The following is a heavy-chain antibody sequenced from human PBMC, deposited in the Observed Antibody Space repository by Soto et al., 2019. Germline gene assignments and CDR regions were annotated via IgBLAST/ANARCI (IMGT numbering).Heavy chain of an antibody. D-gene: IGHD6-19*01. CDR1: GGSISSGDYY. CDR2: IYYSGST. J-gene: IGHJ4*02. V-gene: IGHV4-30-4*01. CDR3: ARLSGWSAVDY. Sequence: PSETLSLTCTVSGGSISSGDYYWSWIRQPPGKGLEWIGYIYYSGSTNYNPSLKSRVTISVDASKNQFSLKLSSVTAADTAVYYCARLSGWSAVDYWGQGTLVTVSS.